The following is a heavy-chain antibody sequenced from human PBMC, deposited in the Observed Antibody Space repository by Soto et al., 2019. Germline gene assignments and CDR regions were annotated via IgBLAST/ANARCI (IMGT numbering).Heavy chain of an antibody. CDR3: VKGEYYYDSTGYYPFDY. D-gene: IGHD3-22*01. CDR1: GFTFSSYG. J-gene: IGHJ4*02. CDR2: ISINGGST. V-gene: IGHV3-64D*06. Sequence: GGSLILSCAASGFTFSSYGMHWVRQAPGKGLEYVSSISINGGSTHYADSVKGRFTISRDNSKNTQYLQMSSLRADDTALYYCVKGEYYYDSTGYYPFDYWGQGTLVTVS.